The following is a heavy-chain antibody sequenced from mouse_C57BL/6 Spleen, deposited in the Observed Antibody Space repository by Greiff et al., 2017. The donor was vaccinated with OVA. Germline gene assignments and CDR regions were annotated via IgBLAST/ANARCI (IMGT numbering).Heavy chain of an antibody. V-gene: IGHV6-3*01. CDR3: TVIRAY. Sequence: EVKLMESGGGLVQPGGSMKLSGVASGFTFINYWMNWVRQSPEQGLEWVAQIRLKSDNYATNYEESVKGRFTISRADSKSSVYLRMNNVRAEDTGIYYCTVIRAYWGQGTLVTVSA. J-gene: IGHJ3*01. CDR1: GFTFINYW. CDR2: IRLKSDNYAT.